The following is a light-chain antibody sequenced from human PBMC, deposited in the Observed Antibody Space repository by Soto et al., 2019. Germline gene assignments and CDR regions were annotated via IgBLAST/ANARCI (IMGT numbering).Light chain of an antibody. Sequence: IQMTQSPSSLSASVGDRVTITCRASQGISNYLAWYQQKPGKVPKLLIYDASNLESGVPSRFSGTGSGTDFALTISSLQPEDSATYYCLQDYNFPFTFGPGTKVDIK. CDR3: LQDYNFPFT. CDR2: DAS. CDR1: QGISNY. V-gene: IGKV1-6*02. J-gene: IGKJ3*01.